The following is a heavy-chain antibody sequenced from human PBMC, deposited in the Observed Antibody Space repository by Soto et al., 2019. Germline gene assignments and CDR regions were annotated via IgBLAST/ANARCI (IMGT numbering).Heavy chain of an antibody. V-gene: IGHV4-34*01. Sequence: SETLSLTCAVYGGSVSGYYWSWIRQPPGKGLEWIGEINHSGSTNYNPSLKSRVTISVDTSKNQFSLKLTSVTAADTAVYYCARDKITGLFDYWGQGTLVTVSS. D-gene: IGHD2-8*02. CDR3: ARDKITGLFDY. J-gene: IGHJ4*02. CDR1: GGSVSGYY. CDR2: INHSGST.